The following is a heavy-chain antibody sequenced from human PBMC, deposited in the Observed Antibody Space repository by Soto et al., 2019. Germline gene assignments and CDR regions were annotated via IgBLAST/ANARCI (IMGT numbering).Heavy chain of an antibody. CDR2: IDWDDDK. Sequence: SGRTLVNPTQTLTLTCTFSGFSLSTSGMCVSWIRQPPGKALEWLALIDWDDDKYYSTSLKTRLTISKDTSKNQVVLTMTNMEPVDIATYYCARMVRTTGTTSWFDPWGQGTLVTVSS. CDR1: GFSLSTSGMC. J-gene: IGHJ5*02. V-gene: IGHV2-70*01. CDR3: ARMVRTTGTTSWFDP. D-gene: IGHD1-1*01.